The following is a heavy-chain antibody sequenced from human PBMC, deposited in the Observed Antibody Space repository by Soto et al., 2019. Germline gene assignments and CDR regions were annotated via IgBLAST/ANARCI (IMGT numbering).Heavy chain of an antibody. Sequence: QITLKESGPTLVKPTQTLTLTCTFSGFSLSTSGVGVGWIRQPPGKALEWLALIYWDDDKRYSPSLKSRLTITKDPSKNQLVLTMTNMDPVDTATYYCAHRRIAVAGTYSGVYYFDYWGQGTLVTVSS. CDR3: AHRRIAVAGTYSGVYYFDY. CDR1: GFSLSTSGVG. CDR2: IYWDDDK. V-gene: IGHV2-5*02. J-gene: IGHJ4*02. D-gene: IGHD6-19*01.